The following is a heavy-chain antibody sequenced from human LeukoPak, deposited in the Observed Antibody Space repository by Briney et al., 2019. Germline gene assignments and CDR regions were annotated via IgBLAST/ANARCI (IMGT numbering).Heavy chain of an antibody. Sequence: GGSLRLSCAASGFTFSSYSMNWVRQAPGKGLEWVSSISSSSSYIYYADSAKGRFTISRDNAKNSLYLQMNSLRAEDTAVYYCARGQYYYDSSGYLLDYWGQGTLVTVSS. CDR1: GFTFSSYS. J-gene: IGHJ4*02. V-gene: IGHV3-21*01. CDR2: ISSSSSYI. CDR3: ARGQYYYDSSGYLLDY. D-gene: IGHD3-22*01.